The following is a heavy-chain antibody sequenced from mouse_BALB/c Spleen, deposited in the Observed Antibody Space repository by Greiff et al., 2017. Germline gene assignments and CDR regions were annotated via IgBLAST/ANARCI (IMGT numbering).Heavy chain of an antibody. CDR1: GFSLTGYG. J-gene: IGHJ4*01. CDR3: ARDRYYGSFYAMDY. CDR2: IWGDGST. V-gene: IGHV2-6-7*01. D-gene: IGHD1-1*01. Sequence: VQRVESGPGLVAPSQSLSITCTVSGFSLTGYGVNWVRQPPGKGLEWLGMIWGDGSTDYNSALKSRLSISKDNSKSQVFLKMNSLQTDDTARYYCARDRYYGSFYAMDYWGQGTSVTVSS.